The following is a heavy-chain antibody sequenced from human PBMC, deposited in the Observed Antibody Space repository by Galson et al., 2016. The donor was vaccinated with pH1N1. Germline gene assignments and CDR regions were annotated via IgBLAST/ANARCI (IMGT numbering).Heavy chain of an antibody. V-gene: IGHV3-7*01. J-gene: IGHJ3*02. CDR3: ARESAHGDYHDAFDT. D-gene: IGHD4-17*01. CDR2: TNQDGSET. Sequence: SLRLSCAASGFTFSRYWMSWVRQAPGKGLEWVGSTNQDGSETYYVDSVKGRFSISRDNAKKTLYLQMNSLTNEDTALYYCARESAHGDYHDAFDTWGQGTMVTVSS. CDR1: GFTFSRYW.